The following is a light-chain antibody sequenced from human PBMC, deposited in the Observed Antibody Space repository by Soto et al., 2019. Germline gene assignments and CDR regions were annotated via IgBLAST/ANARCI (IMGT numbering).Light chain of an antibody. CDR3: QQRSNWPWT. V-gene: IGKV3-11*01. Sequence: EIVLTQYPATLSLSPGEIATLSCRASQSVTNFLAWYQQKPGQAPRLLIYDASNRATGIPARFSGSGSGTDFTLAISSLEPEDFAVDYCQQRSNWPWTFGQGTKVEIK. J-gene: IGKJ1*01. CDR2: DAS. CDR1: QSVTNF.